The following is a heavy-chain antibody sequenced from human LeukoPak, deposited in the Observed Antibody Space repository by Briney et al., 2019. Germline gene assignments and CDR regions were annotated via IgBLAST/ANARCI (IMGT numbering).Heavy chain of an antibody. Sequence: GGSLRLSCAASGFTFSSYSMNWVRQAPGKGLEWVSSISSSSYIYYADSVKGRFTISRDNAKNSLYLQMNSLRAEDTAVYYCARGTTIFGVVIIKGFDYRGQGTLVTVSS. D-gene: IGHD3-3*01. CDR1: GFTFSSYS. V-gene: IGHV3-21*01. CDR2: ISSSSYI. CDR3: ARGTTIFGVVIIKGFDY. J-gene: IGHJ4*02.